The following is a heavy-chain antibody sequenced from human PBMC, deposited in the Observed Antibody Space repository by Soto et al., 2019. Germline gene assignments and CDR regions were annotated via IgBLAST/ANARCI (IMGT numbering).Heavy chain of an antibody. J-gene: IGHJ5*02. CDR3: ASHDPGARFDP. V-gene: IGHV1-2*02. D-gene: IGHD1-1*01. Sequence: ALVKVSCKAPRYIFTAYFMHWVRQAPGQGLEWMGWINPNNVATHYGLSFQGRVTMTRDTSISTAYMELSSLRSDDTAVYYCASHDPGARFDPWGQGSLVTVS. CDR2: INPNNVAT. CDR1: RYIFTAYF.